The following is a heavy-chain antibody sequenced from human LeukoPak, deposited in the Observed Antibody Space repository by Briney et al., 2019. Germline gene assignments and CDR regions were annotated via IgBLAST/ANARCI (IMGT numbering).Heavy chain of an antibody. CDR3: ARDGTIFGVVKGNWFDP. V-gene: IGHV4-34*01. CDR1: GGSFSGYY. Sequence: SETLSLTCAVYGGSFSGYYWSWICQPPGKGLEWIGEINHSGSTNYNPSLKSRVTISVDTSKNQFSLKLSSVTAADTAVYYCARDGTIFGVVKGNWFDPWGQGTLVTVSS. J-gene: IGHJ5*02. D-gene: IGHD3-3*01. CDR2: INHSGST.